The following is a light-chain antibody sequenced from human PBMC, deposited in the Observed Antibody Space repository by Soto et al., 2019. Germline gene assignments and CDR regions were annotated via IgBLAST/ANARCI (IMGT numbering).Light chain of an antibody. CDR2: DAS. Sequence: EIVMTQSPATLSVSPGEGDTLSCKASQNVYNNLAWYQQRPGQPPRLLSYDASTRATGISARFSGSGYGTEFTLSISSLQSEEFAVYFCQQCRNWPLSFGGGTKVEIK. V-gene: IGKV3-15*01. CDR1: QNVYNN. CDR3: QQCRNWPLS. J-gene: IGKJ4*01.